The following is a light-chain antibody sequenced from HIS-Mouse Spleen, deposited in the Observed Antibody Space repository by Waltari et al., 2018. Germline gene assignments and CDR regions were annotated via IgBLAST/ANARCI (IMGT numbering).Light chain of an antibody. Sequence: SYELTQPPSVSVSPGQPASITCSGDHLGDKYACWYQQKPGQSPVLVIYQDSKRPSGIPERFSGSNSGNTATLTISGTQAMDEADYYCQAWDSSYSVFGGGTKLTVL. CDR3: QAWDSSYSV. V-gene: IGLV3-1*01. CDR2: QDS. CDR1: HLGDKY. J-gene: IGLJ2*01.